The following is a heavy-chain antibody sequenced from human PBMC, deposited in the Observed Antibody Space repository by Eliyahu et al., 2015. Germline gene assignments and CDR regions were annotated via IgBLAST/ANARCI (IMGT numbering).Heavy chain of an antibody. CDR3: AKDSRGLTTVTTNYYYGMDV. V-gene: IGHV3-9*01. J-gene: IGHJ6*02. D-gene: IGHD4-11*01. CDR1: GFTFDXXA. Sequence: EVQLVESGGGLVQPGRSLRLSCAASGFTFDXXAXXWVRQAPGEGLEGVSGISWNSGSIGYADSVKGRFTISRDNAKNSLYLQMNSLRAEDTALYYCAKDSRGLTTVTTNYYYGMDVWGQGTTVTVSS. CDR2: ISWNSGSI.